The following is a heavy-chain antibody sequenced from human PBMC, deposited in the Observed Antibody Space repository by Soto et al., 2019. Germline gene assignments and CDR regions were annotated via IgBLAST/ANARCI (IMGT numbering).Heavy chain of an antibody. V-gene: IGHV2-70*11. CDR1: GFSLSVSGMC. CDR2: IDWDDDE. J-gene: IGHJ4*02. CDR3: ARTPTTYYYDSSGYHVVFDY. D-gene: IGHD3-22*01. Sequence: SGPTLVNPTQTLTLTCTFSGFSLSVSGMCVSWIRQPPGKALVWLARIDWDDDEHYSTSLKTRLTISKDTSKNQVVLTMTNMDPVDTATYFCARTPTTYYYDSSGYHVVFDYWGQGAPVTVSS.